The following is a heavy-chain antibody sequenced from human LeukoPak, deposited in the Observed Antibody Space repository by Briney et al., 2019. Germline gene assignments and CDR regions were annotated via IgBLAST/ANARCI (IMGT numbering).Heavy chain of an antibody. D-gene: IGHD6-13*01. V-gene: IGHV4-39*07. Sequence: SETLSLTCTVSGGSIISSSSSSYYWGWIRQPPGKGLEWVGAIYYSGSTYYNPSLKSRVTISVDTSKSQFSLRLSSVTAADTAVYYCARAHSIASYYYGVDVWGQGTTVTVSS. CDR3: ARAHSIASYYYGVDV. CDR1: GGSIISSSSSSYY. J-gene: IGHJ6*02. CDR2: IYYSGST.